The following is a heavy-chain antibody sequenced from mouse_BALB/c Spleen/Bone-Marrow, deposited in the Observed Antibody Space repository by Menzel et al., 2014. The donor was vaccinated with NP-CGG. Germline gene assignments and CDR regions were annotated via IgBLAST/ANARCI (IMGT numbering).Heavy chain of an antibody. V-gene: IGHV14-1*02. CDR3: ARGYYDYGYYAMDY. CDR1: GFNIKDYY. CDR2: IDPENGNI. J-gene: IGHJ4*01. D-gene: IGHD2-4*01. Sequence: EVQLQQSGAELVRPGALVKLSCKASGFNIKDYYMHWVKQRPEQGLEWIGWIDPENGNIIYGPNFQGKASITADTSSNTAYLQLSSLTSEDTAVYYCARGYYDYGYYAMDYWGQGTSVTVSS.